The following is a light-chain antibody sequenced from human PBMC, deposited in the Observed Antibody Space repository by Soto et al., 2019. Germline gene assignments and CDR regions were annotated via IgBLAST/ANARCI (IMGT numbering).Light chain of an antibody. CDR2: EVA. CDR1: SIDVGGSNF. J-gene: IGLJ1*01. V-gene: IGLV2-14*03. CDR3: VSYASSTTYV. Sequence: QSSLKPFASGSESPGQSITISCTGTSIDVGGSNFVSWYQQHPGKPPKLIIYEVANRPSGVSNRFSGSKSGSTASLIISRLQTEAEADYYCVSYASSTTYVFGTGTTVTV.